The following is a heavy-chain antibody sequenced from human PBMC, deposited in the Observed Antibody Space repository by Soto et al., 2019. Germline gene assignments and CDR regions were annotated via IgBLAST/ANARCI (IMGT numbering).Heavy chain of an antibody. CDR3: ARGNRYDFWSGYSFDP. J-gene: IGHJ5*02. CDR2: ISVYNGNT. CDR1: GYTFTTYG. V-gene: IGHV1-18*04. D-gene: IGHD3-3*01. Sequence: ASVKVSCKASGYTFTTYGITWVRQAPGQGLEWMGWISVYNGNTDYAQRLQGRVTMTTDTSTSTAYMELRSLRSDDTAVYYCARGNRYDFWSGYSFDPWGQGTLVTVSS.